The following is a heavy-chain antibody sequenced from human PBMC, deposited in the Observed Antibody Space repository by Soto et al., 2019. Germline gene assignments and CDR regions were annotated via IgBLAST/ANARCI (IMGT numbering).Heavy chain of an antibody. D-gene: IGHD6-13*01. Sequence: SQTLSLTCAISGDSVSSNSAAWNWIRQSPSRGLEWLGRTYYRSKWYNDYAVSVKSRITINPDTSKNQLSLQPNSVTPEDTAVCYCARDRAAARVFDYWGQGTLVTVSS. CDR3: ARDRAAARVFDY. CDR2: TYYRSKWYN. CDR1: GDSVSSNSAA. V-gene: IGHV6-1*01. J-gene: IGHJ4*02.